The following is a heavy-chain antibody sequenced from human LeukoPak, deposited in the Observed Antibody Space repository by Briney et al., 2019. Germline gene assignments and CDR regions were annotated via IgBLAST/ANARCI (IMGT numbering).Heavy chain of an antibody. CDR2: IYSGGST. V-gene: IGHV3-53*01. CDR1: GFTVSSNY. Sequence: PGGSLRLSCAASGFTVSSNYMSWVRQAPGKGLGWVSVIYSGGSTYYADSVKGRFTISRDNSKNTLYLQMNSLRAEDTAVYYCAKRRTPYNWFDPWGQGTLVTVSS. CDR3: AKRRTPYNWFDP. J-gene: IGHJ5*02.